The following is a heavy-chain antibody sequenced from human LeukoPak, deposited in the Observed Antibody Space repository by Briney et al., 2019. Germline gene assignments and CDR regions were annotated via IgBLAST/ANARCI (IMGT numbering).Heavy chain of an antibody. Sequence: PSETLSLTCAVYGGSFSGYYWSWIRQPPGKGLEWIGEINHSGSTNYNPSLKSRVTISVDTSKNQFSLKLSSVTAVDTAVYYCARGRGRHIVVVTAISNWFDPWGQGTLVTVSS. V-gene: IGHV4-34*01. CDR1: GGSFSGYY. D-gene: IGHD2-21*02. CDR3: ARGRGRHIVVVTAISNWFDP. J-gene: IGHJ5*02. CDR2: INHSGST.